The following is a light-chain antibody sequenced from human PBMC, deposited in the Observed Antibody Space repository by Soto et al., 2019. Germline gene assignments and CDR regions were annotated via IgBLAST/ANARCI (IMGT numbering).Light chain of an antibody. CDR2: GAS. CDR1: QSVSSSY. V-gene: IGKV3-20*01. J-gene: IGKJ1*01. Sequence: EIVLTQSPGTLSLYPGERATLSCRASQSVSSSYLAWYQQKPGQAPRLLIYGASSRATGIPDRFSGSGSGTDFTLTISRLEPEDFAVYYCQQYGSSPRTFGQRTKVDI. CDR3: QQYGSSPRT.